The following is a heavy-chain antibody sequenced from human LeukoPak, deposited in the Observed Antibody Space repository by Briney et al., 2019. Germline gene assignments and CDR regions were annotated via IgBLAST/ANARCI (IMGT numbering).Heavy chain of an antibody. Sequence: GGSLRLSCAASGFTFSSYSMNWVRQAPGKGLEWVSSISSSSSYIYYADSVKGRFTISRDNAKNSLYLQMNSLRAEDTAVYYCARDRSLGYCSSTSCYEGPPSDYYYGMDAWGKGTTVTVSS. CDR2: ISSSSSYI. D-gene: IGHD2-2*01. V-gene: IGHV3-21*01. CDR3: ARDRSLGYCSSTSCYEGPPSDYYYGMDA. CDR1: GFTFSSYS. J-gene: IGHJ6*04.